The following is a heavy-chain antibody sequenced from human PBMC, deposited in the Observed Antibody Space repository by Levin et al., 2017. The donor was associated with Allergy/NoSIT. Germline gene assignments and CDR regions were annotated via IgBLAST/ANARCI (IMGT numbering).Heavy chain of an antibody. CDR1: GGSISSGDYY. J-gene: IGHJ4*02. CDR3: ARGESLEWLVCYFDY. Sequence: SQTLSLTCTVSGGSISSGDYYWSWIRQPPGKGLEWIGYIYYSGSTYYNPSLKSRVTISVDTSKNQFSLKLSSVTAADTAVYYCARGESLEWLVCYFDYWGQGTLVTVSS. V-gene: IGHV4-30-4*01. D-gene: IGHD3-3*01. CDR2: IYYSGST.